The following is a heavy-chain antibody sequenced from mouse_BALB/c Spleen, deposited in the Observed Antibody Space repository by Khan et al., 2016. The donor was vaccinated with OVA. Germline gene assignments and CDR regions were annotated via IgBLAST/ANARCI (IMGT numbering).Heavy chain of an antibody. CDR3: VRDGAYHRNDGWFAY. CDR2: INPSNGST. V-gene: IGHV1-4*01. CDR1: GYTFTSYT. D-gene: IGHD2-14*01. Sequence: QVQLQQSGAELARPGTSVKMSCKASGYTFTSYTIHWIKKRPGQGLEWIGYINPSNGSTNYNQKFKDKATLTTDKSSTTAYLRLSSLTSDDSAVYNCVRDGAYHRNDGWFAYWGQGTLVTVSA. J-gene: IGHJ3*01.